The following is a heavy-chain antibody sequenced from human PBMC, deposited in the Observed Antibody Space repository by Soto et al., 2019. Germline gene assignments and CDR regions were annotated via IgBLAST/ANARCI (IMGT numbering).Heavy chain of an antibody. D-gene: IGHD3-10*01. CDR3: AREDILGVRSFDY. Sequence: PGGSLRLSCAASGFTFSSYSVNWVRQAPGKGLEWVSYISSGSKTIYYADSVRGRFTVSRDNAKNSQYLQMSSLTDEDTAVYYCAREDILGVRSFDYWGRGTLVTVSS. J-gene: IGHJ4*02. CDR2: ISSGSKTI. V-gene: IGHV3-48*02. CDR1: GFTFSSYS.